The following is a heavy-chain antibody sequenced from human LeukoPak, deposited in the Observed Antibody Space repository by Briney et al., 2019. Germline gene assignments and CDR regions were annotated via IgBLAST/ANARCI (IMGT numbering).Heavy chain of an antibody. D-gene: IGHD4-17*01. CDR3: ASYGDYEHFDS. CDR1: GFTFSDYW. V-gene: IGHV3-7*01. CDR2: INQDGSEK. J-gene: IGHJ4*02. Sequence: GGSLRLSCAASGFTFSDYWMSWVRQAPGKGLEWVANINQDGSEKHYVDSLKGRFTVSRDNAKNPLYLQMNNLRVEDTAVYYCASYGDYEHFDSWGQGTLVTVSS.